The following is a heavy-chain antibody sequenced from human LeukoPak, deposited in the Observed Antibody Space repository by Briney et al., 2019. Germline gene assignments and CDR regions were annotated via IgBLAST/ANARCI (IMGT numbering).Heavy chain of an antibody. CDR3: AKLGDYGY. Sequence: GGSLTLSCAASGFPFNNYGMNWARQAPGKGLECVSTISNSGGSTYYADSVKGRFIISRDNSKNTLYLQMNSLRGEDTAAYYCAKLGDYGYWGQGTLVTVYS. CDR1: GFPFNNYG. V-gene: IGHV3-23*01. J-gene: IGHJ4*02. D-gene: IGHD4-17*01. CDR2: ISNSGGST.